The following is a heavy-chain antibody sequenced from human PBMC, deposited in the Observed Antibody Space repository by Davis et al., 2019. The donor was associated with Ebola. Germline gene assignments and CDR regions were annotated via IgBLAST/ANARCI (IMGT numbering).Heavy chain of an antibody. D-gene: IGHD4/OR15-4a*01. CDR2: IYGGGGT. Sequence: GGSLRLSCAASGFSVSTKYMSWVRQAPGKGLQWVSLIYGGGGTYYADSVKGRFIISRDDSKNTVYLQMSSLRGEDTAVYYCARDGSYGGPLDVYYHYGMDVWGKGITVTVSS. CDR1: GFSVSTKY. CDR3: ARDGSYGGPLDVYYHYGMDV. J-gene: IGHJ6*04. V-gene: IGHV3-53*01.